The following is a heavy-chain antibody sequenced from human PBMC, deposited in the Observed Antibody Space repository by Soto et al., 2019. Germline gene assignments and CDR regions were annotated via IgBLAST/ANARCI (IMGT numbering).Heavy chain of an antibody. CDR3: ARENYYKLDV. CDR2: ISNSGIT. J-gene: IGHJ6*03. Sequence: QVQLVESGGGLVKPGGSLRLSCAASGFIFSDYYMTWIRQSPGKGLEWISYISNSGITNYADSVKGRFTISRDNAKNSLYPHMDSLRAEDTAVYYCARENYYKLDVWGQGTTVTVSS. V-gene: IGHV3-11*05. CDR1: GFIFSDYY.